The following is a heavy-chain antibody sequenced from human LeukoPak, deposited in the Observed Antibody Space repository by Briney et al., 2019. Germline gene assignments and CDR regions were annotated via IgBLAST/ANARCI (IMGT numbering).Heavy chain of an antibody. V-gene: IGHV1-2*06. CDR2: INPNSGGT. CDR1: GYTFTGYY. D-gene: IGHD6-13*01. CDR3: AREKQQRRVNWFDP. Sequence: GASVKVSCKASGYTFTGYYMHWVRQAPGQGLEWTGRINPNSGGTNYAQKFQGRVTMTRDTSISTAYMELSRLRSDDTAVYYCAREKQQRRVNWFDPWGQGTLVTVSS. J-gene: IGHJ5*02.